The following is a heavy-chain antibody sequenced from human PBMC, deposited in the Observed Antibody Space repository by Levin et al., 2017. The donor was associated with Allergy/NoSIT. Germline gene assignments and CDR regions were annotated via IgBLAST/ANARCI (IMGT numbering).Heavy chain of an antibody. CDR3: AKDPPGRIAAAADY. J-gene: IGHJ4*02. Sequence: GESLKISCAASGFTFSSYAMSWVRQAPGKGLEWVSAISGSGGSTYYADSVKGRFTISRDNSKNTLYLQMNSLRAEDTAVYYCAKDPPGRIAAAADYWGQGTLVTVSS. CDR1: GFTFSSYA. D-gene: IGHD6-13*01. V-gene: IGHV3-23*01. CDR2: ISGSGGST.